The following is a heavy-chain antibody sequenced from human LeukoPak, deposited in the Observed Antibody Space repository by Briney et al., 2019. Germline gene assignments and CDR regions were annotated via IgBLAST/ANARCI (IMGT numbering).Heavy chain of an antibody. V-gene: IGHV1-69*05. D-gene: IGHD5-18*01. Sequence: SVKVSCKASGGTFSSYAISWVRQAPGQGLEWMGGIIPIFGTANYAQKFQGRVTITTDESTSTAYMELSSLRSEDTAVYYCARGYSYGHDAFDIWGQGTMVTVSS. J-gene: IGHJ3*02. CDR1: GGTFSSYA. CDR3: ARGYSYGHDAFDI. CDR2: IIPIFGTA.